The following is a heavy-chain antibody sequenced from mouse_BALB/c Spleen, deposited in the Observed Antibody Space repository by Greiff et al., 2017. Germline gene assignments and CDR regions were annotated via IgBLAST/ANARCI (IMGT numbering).Heavy chain of an antibody. Sequence: EVKLQESGPELVKPGASVKMSCKASGYTFTSYVMHWVKQRPEQGLEWIGWIDPENGDTEYAPKFQGKATMTADTSSNTAYLQLSSLTSEDTAVYYCNAFGGYWGQGTTLTVSS. J-gene: IGHJ2*01. CDR3: NAFGGY. CDR2: IDPENGDT. V-gene: IGHV14-4*02. CDR1: GYTFTSYV.